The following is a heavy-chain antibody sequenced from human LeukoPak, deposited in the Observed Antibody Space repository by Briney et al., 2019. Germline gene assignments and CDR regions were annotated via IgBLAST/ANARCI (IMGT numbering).Heavy chain of an antibody. V-gene: IGHV3-23*01. D-gene: IGHD2-2*01. J-gene: IGHJ4*02. CDR3: AKVRYSATQDIVVVPAAIPY. Sequence: GGSLRLSCAGSGFTFSSYAMTWVRQAPGKGLEWVSVTSTSGGNTYYADSVKGRFTISRDNSKNTLYLQMNSLRAEDTAVYYCAKVRYSATQDIVVVPAAIPYWGQGTLVTVSS. CDR1: GFTFSSYA. CDR2: TSTSGGNT.